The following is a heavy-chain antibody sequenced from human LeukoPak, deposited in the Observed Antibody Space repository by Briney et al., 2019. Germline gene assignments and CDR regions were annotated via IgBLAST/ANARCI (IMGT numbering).Heavy chain of an antibody. V-gene: IGHV4-34*01. CDR2: INHSGST. Sequence: SETLSLTCAVYGGSFSGYYWSWIRQPPGKGLEWIGEINHSGSTNYNPSLKSRVTISVDTSKNQFSLKLSSVTAADTAVYYCARSSRGKVLRFLEWLVGDYWGQGTLVTVSS. CDR1: GGSFSGYY. CDR3: ARSSRGKVLRFLEWLVGDY. D-gene: IGHD3-3*01. J-gene: IGHJ4*02.